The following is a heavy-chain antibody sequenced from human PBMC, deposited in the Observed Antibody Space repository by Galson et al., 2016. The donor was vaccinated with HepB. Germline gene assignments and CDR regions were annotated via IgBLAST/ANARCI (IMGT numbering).Heavy chain of an antibody. D-gene: IGHD2/OR15-2a*01. CDR3: AVVLPSKATGEY. CDR2: IGFAGDT. V-gene: IGHV3-13*01. J-gene: IGHJ4*02. Sequence: SLRLSCAASGFSFSNYDMHWVRQATGKGLEWVSGIGFAGDTNYGASVKGRFPISRENARNSFHLQLNSLGAEDTAVYYCAVVLPSKATGEYWGQGTLVTVSS. CDR1: GFSFSNYD.